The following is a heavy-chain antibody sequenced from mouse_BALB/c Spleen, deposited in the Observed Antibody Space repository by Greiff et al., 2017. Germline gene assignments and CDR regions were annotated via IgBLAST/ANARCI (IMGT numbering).Heavy chain of an antibody. CDR2: IDPGNGNT. CDR3: ARGGWLLLYYFDY. V-gene: IGHV14-3*02. CDR1: GFNIKDTY. Sequence: VQLQQSGAELVKPGASVKLSCTASGFNIKDTYMHWVKQRPEQGLEWIGRIDPGNGNTKYDPKFQGKATITADTSSNTAYLQLSSLTSEDTAVYYCARGGWLLLYYFDYWGQGTTLTVSS. J-gene: IGHJ2*01. D-gene: IGHD2-3*01.